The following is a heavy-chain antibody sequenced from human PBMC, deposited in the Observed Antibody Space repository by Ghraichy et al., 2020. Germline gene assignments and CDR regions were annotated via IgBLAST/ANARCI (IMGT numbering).Heavy chain of an antibody. Sequence: GGSLRLSCAASGFTFSSYWMHWVRQAPGKGLVWVSRINNDGSSTNYADSVKGRFTISRDNAKNTLYLQMNSLRAEDTAVYYCATLGKTGAAFDPWGQGTLVTVSS. D-gene: IGHD1-26*01. CDR1: GFTFSSYW. CDR2: INNDGSST. V-gene: IGHV3-74*01. J-gene: IGHJ5*02. CDR3: ATLGKTGAAFDP.